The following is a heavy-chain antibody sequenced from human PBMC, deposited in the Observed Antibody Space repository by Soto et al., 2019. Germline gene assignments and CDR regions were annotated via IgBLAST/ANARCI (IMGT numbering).Heavy chain of an antibody. Sequence: GGSLRLSCAASGFTFSSYAMSWVRQAPGKGLEWVSAISGSGGSTYYADSVKGRFTISRDNSKNTLYLQMNSLRAEDTAVYYCAKVRKSSYIRYGAFDYWGQGTLVTVSS. D-gene: IGHD4-17*01. CDR1: GFTFSSYA. V-gene: IGHV3-23*01. CDR2: ISGSGGST. J-gene: IGHJ4*02. CDR3: AKVRKSSYIRYGAFDY.